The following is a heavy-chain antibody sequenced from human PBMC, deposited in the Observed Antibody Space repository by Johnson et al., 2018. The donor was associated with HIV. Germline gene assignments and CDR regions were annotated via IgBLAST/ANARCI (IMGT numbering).Heavy chain of an antibody. CDR3: ARSWELGETAFDI. D-gene: IGHD1-26*01. CDR1: GFTFSDYY. Sequence: QVQLVESGGGLVQPGGSLRLSCAASGFTFSDYYMSWIRQAPGKGLEWVSGISWNSGSIGYADSVKGRFTISRDNSKNTLYLQMNSLRAEDTAVYYCARSWELGETAFDIWGQGTMVTVSS. J-gene: IGHJ3*02. V-gene: IGHV3-11*04. CDR2: ISWNSGSI.